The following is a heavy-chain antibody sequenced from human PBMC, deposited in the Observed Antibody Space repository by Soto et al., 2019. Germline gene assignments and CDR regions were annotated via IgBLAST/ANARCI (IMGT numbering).Heavy chain of an antibody. CDR1: GYSFTSYW. CDR2: IYPGDSDT. CDR3: ARLGLRHYYYYYGMDV. V-gene: IGHV5-51*01. D-gene: IGHD4-17*01. J-gene: IGHJ6*02. Sequence: GEPLKISCKGSGYSFTSYWIGWVRQMPGKGLEWMGIIYPGDSDTRYSPSFQGQVTISADKSISTAYLQWSSLKASDTAMYYCARLGLRHYYYYYGMDVWGQGTTVTVSS.